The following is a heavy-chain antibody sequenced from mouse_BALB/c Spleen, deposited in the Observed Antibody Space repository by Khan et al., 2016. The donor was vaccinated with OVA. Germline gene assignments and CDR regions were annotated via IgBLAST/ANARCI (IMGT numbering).Heavy chain of an antibody. CDR1: GYTFTEYT. CDR2: INPKNGVT. CDR3: ARDAGGY. V-gene: IGHV1-22*01. Sequence: VQLKESGPELVKPGASVKISCKTSGYTFTEYTLHWVKQSPGKSLEWIGFINPKNGVTSYNQKFKGKATLTVDKSSSTAYMEFRSLTSEDSAVYYCARDAGGYWGQGTSVTVSS. J-gene: IGHJ4*01.